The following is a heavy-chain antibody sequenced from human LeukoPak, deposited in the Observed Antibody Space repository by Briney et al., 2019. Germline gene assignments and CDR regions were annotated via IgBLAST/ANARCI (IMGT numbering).Heavy chain of an antibody. CDR1: GYTFTSYG. CDR2: ISAYNGNT. D-gene: IGHD2-2*01. V-gene: IGHV1-18*01. J-gene: IGHJ4*02. Sequence: ASVKVSCKASGYTFTSYGISWVRQAPGQGLEWMGWISAYNGNTNYAQKLQGRVTMTTDTSTSTAYMELRSLRSDDTAVYYCARAHRTNIVVVAAAMDYWGQGTLVTVFS. CDR3: ARAHRTNIVVVAAAMDY.